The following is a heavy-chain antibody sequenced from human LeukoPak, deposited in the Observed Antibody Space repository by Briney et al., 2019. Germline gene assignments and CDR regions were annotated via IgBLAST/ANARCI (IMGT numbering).Heavy chain of an antibody. V-gene: IGHV3-64D*06. CDR3: VKDQSGSGSW. CDR2: ISNDAGST. J-gene: IGHJ4*02. D-gene: IGHD3-10*01. CDR1: GFTFSTYG. Sequence: GGSLRLSCSASGFTFSTYGMHWVRQAPGKGLEYVSTISNDAGSTYYADSVKGRFTISGDNSKNTLYLQVNSLRAEDTAVCYCVKDQSGSGSWWGQGTLVTVSS.